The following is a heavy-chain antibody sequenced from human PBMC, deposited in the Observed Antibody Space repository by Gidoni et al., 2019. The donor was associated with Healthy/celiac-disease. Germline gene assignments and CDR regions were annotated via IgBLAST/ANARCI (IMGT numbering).Heavy chain of an antibody. CDR1: GGSISSSSYY. J-gene: IGHJ4*02. CDR3: ARLAGRAAAGKNYFDY. D-gene: IGHD6-13*01. V-gene: IGHV4-39*01. CDR2: IYYSGST. Sequence: QLQLQESSHGLVEPSETLSLPCTVSGGSISSSSYYWGWIRQPPGKGLEWIGSIYYSGSTYYNPSLKSRVTISVDTSKNQFSLKLSSVTAADTAVYYCARLAGRAAAGKNYFDYWGQGTLVTVSS.